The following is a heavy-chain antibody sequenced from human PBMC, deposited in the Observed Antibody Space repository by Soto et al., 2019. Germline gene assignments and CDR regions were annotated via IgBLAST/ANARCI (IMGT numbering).Heavy chain of an antibody. CDR3: AKDSVQQSFDY. Sequence: GSLRLSCAASVFTFSSSGMHWVRQAPGKGLEWVAVISYDGSNKYYADSVKGRFTISRDNSKNTLYLQMNSLRAEDTAVYYCAKDSVQQSFDYWGQGTLVTVSS. J-gene: IGHJ4*02. V-gene: IGHV3-30*18. D-gene: IGHD6-13*01. CDR2: ISYDGSNK. CDR1: VFTFSSSG.